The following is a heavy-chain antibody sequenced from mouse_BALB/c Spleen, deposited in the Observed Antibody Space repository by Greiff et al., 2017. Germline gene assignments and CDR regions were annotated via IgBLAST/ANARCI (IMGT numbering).Heavy chain of an antibody. D-gene: IGHD2-2*01. CDR1: GFTFSDYG. CDR3: ARDGYVKFAY. J-gene: IGHJ3*01. V-gene: IGHV5-15*02. Sequence: EVHLVESGGGLVQPGGSRKLSCAASGFTFSDYGMAWVRQAPGKGPEWVAFISNLAYSIYYADTVTGRFTISRENAKNTLYLEMSSLRSEDTAMYYCARDGYVKFAYWGQGTLVTVSA. CDR2: ISNLAYSI.